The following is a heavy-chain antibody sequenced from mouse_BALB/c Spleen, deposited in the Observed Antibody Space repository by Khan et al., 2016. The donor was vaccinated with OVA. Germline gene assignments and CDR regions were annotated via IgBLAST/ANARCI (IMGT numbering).Heavy chain of an antibody. CDR3: ARDEYYGYWYFDV. CDR1: GISITTRNYR. V-gene: IGHV3-5*02. Sequence: VQLKQSGPGLVKPSQTVSLTCTVTGISITTRNYRWSWIRQFPGNKLEWIGYIYYSGTITYNPSLTSRATITSATSKNQFFLEMNSLTAEDTTTYYCARDEYYGYWYFDVWGAGTTVTVSS. D-gene: IGHD1-1*01. J-gene: IGHJ1*01. CDR2: IYYSGTI.